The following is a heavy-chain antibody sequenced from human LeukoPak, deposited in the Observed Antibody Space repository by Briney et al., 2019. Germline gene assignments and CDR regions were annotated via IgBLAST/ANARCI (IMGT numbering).Heavy chain of an antibody. V-gene: IGHV1-69*04. D-gene: IGHD3-22*01. CDR2: IIPILGIA. J-gene: IGHJ4*02. Sequence: AASVKVSCKASGDTFSSYAISWVRQAPGQGLEWMGRIIPILGIANYAQKFQGRVTITADKSTSTAYMELSSLRSEDTAVYYCARDSGYYDSSGYSDYWGQGTLVTVSS. CDR3: ARDSGYYDSSGYSDY. CDR1: GDTFSSYA.